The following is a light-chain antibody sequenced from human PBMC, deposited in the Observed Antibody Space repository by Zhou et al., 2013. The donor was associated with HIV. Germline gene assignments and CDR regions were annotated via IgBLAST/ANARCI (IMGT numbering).Light chain of an antibody. CDR2: AAS. V-gene: IGKV1-9*01. CDR3: MQGIYWPPT. Sequence: IQLTQSPSSLSASVGDRVTITCRASQGISSFLAWYQQKPGKAPKVLIYAASSLHSGVPSRFSGSGSGTDFTLRISRVEAEDVAIYYCMQGIYWPPTFGQGTKVEIK. CDR1: QGISSF. J-gene: IGKJ1*01.